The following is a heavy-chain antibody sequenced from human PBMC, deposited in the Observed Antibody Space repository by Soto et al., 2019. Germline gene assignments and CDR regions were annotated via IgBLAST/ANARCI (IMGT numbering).Heavy chain of an antibody. J-gene: IGHJ4*02. V-gene: IGHV3-23*01. CDR2: ISGSGGST. CDR1: GFTSSIYA. Sequence: GSLTLSCAASGFTSSIYAMSWVRQAPGKGLEWGSAISGSGGSTYYADSVKGRFTISRDNSKNTLYLQVNSLRAEDTAVYYCAVDGYNYLPEFYWGQGT. D-gene: IGHD5-12*01. CDR3: AVDGYNYLPEFY.